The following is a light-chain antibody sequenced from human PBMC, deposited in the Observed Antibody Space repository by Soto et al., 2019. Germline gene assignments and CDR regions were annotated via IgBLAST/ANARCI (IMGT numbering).Light chain of an antibody. J-gene: IGLJ1*01. CDR3: SPYTSSSTLLYV. CDR1: SSDVGGYNY. CDR2: DVS. V-gene: IGLV2-14*01. Sequence: QSALTQPASVSGSPGQSITISCTGTSSDVGGYNYVSWYQQHPGKAPKLMIYDVSNRPSGVSNRFSGSKSGNTASLTISGLQAEDEAEYYCSPYTSSSTLLYVFGAGTKLTVL.